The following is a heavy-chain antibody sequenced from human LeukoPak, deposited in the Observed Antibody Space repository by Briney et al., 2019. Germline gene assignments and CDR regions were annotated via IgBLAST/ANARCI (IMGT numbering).Heavy chain of an antibody. Sequence: GRSLRLSCAASGFTFSSYAMHWVRQAPGKGLEWVAVISYDGSNKYYADSVKGRFTISRDNSKNTLYLQMNSLRAEDTAVYYCARARTVVTTIIYYYYYYGMDVWGQGTTVTVSS. CDR3: ARARTVVTTIIYYYYYYGMDV. CDR2: ISYDGSNK. D-gene: IGHD4-23*01. CDR1: GFTFSSYA. V-gene: IGHV3-30*04. J-gene: IGHJ6*02.